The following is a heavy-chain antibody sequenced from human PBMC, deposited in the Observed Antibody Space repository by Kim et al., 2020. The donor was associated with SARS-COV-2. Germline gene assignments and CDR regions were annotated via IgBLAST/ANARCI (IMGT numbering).Heavy chain of an antibody. V-gene: IGHV4-39*01. CDR2: IDYSRST. CDR1: GGSTSSRNYF. Sequence: SETLSLTCTVAGGSTSSRNYFWGWIRQSPGKGLEWIGSIDYSRSTYYNPSLKGRLTISLDTSKNQFSLKLSSVTAEDTAVYHCARHGKGESETGNFDSWGQGTLVTVSS. CDR3: ARHGKGESETGNFDS. J-gene: IGHJ4*02. D-gene: IGHD3-16*01.